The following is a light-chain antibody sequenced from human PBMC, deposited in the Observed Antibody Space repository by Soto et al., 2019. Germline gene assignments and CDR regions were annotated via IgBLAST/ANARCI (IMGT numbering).Light chain of an antibody. J-gene: IGKJ1*01. Sequence: DVVRTHPPLSLPITLLHATHISFRSNQGLVYSDVNAYLNWFQQRPGQSPRRLIYKVSNRESRVPDRFSGSGSGTDFTMNISRVEAEDVGVYYCMQGTCWHRTCGQGTKGDIK. CDR2: KVS. CDR1: QGLVYSDVNAY. V-gene: IGKV2-30*01. CDR3: MQGTCWHRT.